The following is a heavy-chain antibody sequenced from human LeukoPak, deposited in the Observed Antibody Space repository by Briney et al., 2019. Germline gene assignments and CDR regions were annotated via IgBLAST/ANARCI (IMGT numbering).Heavy chain of an antibody. Sequence: PGGSLRLSCAASGFTFSSYSMNWVRQAPGKGLGWVSSISSSSSYIYYADSVKGRFTISRDNAKNSLYLQMNSLRAEDTAVYYCASSGSYPRFLDYWGQGTLVTVSS. V-gene: IGHV3-21*01. J-gene: IGHJ4*02. CDR2: ISSSSSYI. CDR3: ASSGSYPRFLDY. CDR1: GFTFSSYS. D-gene: IGHD1-26*01.